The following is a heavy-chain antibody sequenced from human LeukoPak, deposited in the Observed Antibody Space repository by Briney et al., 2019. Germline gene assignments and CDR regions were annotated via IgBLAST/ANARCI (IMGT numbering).Heavy chain of an antibody. CDR3: ARVAAATTNPRIDF. D-gene: IGHD1-1*01. J-gene: IGHJ4*02. V-gene: IGHV4-4*02. Sequence: SETLSLTCAVSGGSISSSNWWSWVRQPPGKGLEWIGEIYHSGSTNYNPSLKSRVTISVDKSKNQFSLKLSSVTAADTAVYYCARVAAATTNPRIDFWGQGTLVTVSS. CDR2: IYHSGST. CDR1: GGSISSSNW.